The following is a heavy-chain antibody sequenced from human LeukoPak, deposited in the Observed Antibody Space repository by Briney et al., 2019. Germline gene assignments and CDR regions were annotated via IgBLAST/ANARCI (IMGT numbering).Heavy chain of an antibody. Sequence: GASVKVSCKASGYTFTSYGISWVRQAPGQGLEWMGWISAYNGNTNYAQKLKGRVTMTTDTSTSTAYMELRSLRSDDTAVYYCARDWGVIVVVPAAMRNAFDIWGQGTMVTVSS. V-gene: IGHV1-18*01. D-gene: IGHD2-2*01. CDR3: ARDWGVIVVVPAAMRNAFDI. CDR2: ISAYNGNT. J-gene: IGHJ3*02. CDR1: GYTFTSYG.